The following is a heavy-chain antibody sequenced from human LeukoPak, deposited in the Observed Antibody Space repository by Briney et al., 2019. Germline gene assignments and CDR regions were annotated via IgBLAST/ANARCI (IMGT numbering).Heavy chain of an antibody. CDR1: GFTFSSYT. CDR3: VRGSYGAYDY. CDR2: ISSGSTYI. V-gene: IGHV3-21*01. Sequence: GSLRLSCAASGFTFSSYTMNWVRQAPGKGLEWVSSISSGSTYIYYADSVKGRFTISRDNAKYSLYLQMNSLRAEDTAVYYCVRGSYGAYDYWGQGSLVTVSS. J-gene: IGHJ4*02. D-gene: IGHD4-17*01.